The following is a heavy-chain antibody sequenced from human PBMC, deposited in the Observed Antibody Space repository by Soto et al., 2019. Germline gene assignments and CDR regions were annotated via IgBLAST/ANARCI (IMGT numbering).Heavy chain of an antibody. J-gene: IGHJ4*02. CDR3: ARDPFDFWSGPVY. CDR2: ISRDSTYL. V-gene: IGHV3-21*02. Sequence: EVQLVESGGGLVKPGGSLRLSCAASGFTFSSYNMNWVRQAPGKGLEWVSSISRDSTYLYYADSVRGRFTISRDNAKKSVFLQMDSMSGDDTAVYFCARDPFDFWSGPVYWGQGILVTVSS. D-gene: IGHD3-3*01. CDR1: GFTFSSYN.